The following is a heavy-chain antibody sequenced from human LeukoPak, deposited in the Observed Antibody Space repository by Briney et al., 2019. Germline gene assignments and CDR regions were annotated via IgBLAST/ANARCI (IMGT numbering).Heavy chain of an antibody. J-gene: IGHJ4*02. CDR2: ISAYNGNT. CDR3: ARFDYYVFGRGYFDY. Sequence: RASVKVSCKASGYTFTSYGISWVRQAPGQGLEWMGWISAYNGNTNYAQKLQGRVTMTTDTSTSTAYMELRSLRSDDTAVYYCARFDYYVFGRGYFDYWGQGTLVTVSS. V-gene: IGHV1-18*01. CDR1: GYTFTSYG. D-gene: IGHD3-10*02.